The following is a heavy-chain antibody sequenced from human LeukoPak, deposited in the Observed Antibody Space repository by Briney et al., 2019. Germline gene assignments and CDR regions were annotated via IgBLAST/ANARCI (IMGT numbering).Heavy chain of an antibody. CDR1: GFTFSSYS. V-gene: IGHV3-21*01. J-gene: IGHJ4*02. Sequence: GGSLRLSCAASGFTFSSYSMNWVRQAPGKGLEWVSSISGSSSYIYYADSVKGRFTISRDNAKNSLYLQMNSLRAEDTAVYYCARDGYCSGGSCHRGVDYWGQGTLVTLSS. CDR3: ARDGYCSGGSCHRGVDY. CDR2: ISGSSSYI. D-gene: IGHD2-15*01.